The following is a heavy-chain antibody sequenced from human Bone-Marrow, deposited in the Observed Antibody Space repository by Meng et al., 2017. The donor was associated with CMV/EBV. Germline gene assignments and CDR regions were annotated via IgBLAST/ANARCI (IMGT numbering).Heavy chain of an antibody. CDR3: ARGARSCSSTSCCPSPLGY. V-gene: IGHV1-18*01. Sequence: ASVKVSCKASGGTFSSYAISWVRQAPGQGLEWMGWISAYNGNTNYAQKLQGRVTMTTDTSTSTAYMELRSLRSDDTAVYYCARGARSCSSTSCCPSPLGYWGQGTRVTVSS. CDR2: ISAYNGNT. D-gene: IGHD2-2*01. CDR1: GGTFSSYA. J-gene: IGHJ4*02.